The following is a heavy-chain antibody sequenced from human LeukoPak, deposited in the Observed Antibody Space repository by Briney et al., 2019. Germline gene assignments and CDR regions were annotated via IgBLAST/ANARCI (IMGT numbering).Heavy chain of an antibody. V-gene: IGHV3-48*04. CDR3: ARDRSMVRGVALAD. CDR1: GFTFSSYS. J-gene: IGHJ4*02. CDR2: ISSSGSTI. Sequence: GGSLRLSCAASGFTFSSYSMNWVRQAPGKGLEWVSYISSSGSTIYYADSVKGRFTISRDNAKNSLYLQMNSLRAEDTAVYYCARDRSMVRGVALADWGQGTLVTVSS. D-gene: IGHD3-10*01.